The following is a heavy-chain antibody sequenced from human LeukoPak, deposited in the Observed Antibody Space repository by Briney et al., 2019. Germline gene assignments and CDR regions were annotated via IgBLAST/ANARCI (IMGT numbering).Heavy chain of an antibody. V-gene: IGHV4-39*01. CDR2: IYYSGRT. D-gene: IGHD3-16*02. J-gene: IGHJ6*02. Sequence: SETLSLTCTVSGGSISRNFYYWGWIRQPPGKGLEWIGTIYYSGRTYHNPSLKSRVTISVDTSKNQSSLKLSSVTAADTAVYYCARGRLLRYPYSYYFGLDVWGQGTTVIVSS. CDR3: ARGRLLRYPYSYYFGLDV. CDR1: GGSISRNFYY.